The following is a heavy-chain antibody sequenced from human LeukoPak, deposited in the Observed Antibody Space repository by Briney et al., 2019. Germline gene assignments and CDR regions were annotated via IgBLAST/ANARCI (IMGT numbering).Heavy chain of an antibody. CDR1: GYSISSDYY. CDR3: ATDSGSYYGFDY. Sequence: KTSETLSLTCSVSGYSISSDYYWGWIRQPPGKGLEWIGSINHSGSTNYNPSLKSRVTISVDTSKNQFSLKLSSVTAADTAVYYCATDSGSYYGFDYWGQGTLVTVSS. J-gene: IGHJ4*02. D-gene: IGHD1-26*01. CDR2: INHSGST. V-gene: IGHV4-38-2*02.